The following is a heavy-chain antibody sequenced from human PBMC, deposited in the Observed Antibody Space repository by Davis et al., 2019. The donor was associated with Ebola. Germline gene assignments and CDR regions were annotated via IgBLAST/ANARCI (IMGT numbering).Heavy chain of an antibody. V-gene: IGHV4-39*01. CDR2: IYYSGST. D-gene: IGHD3-22*01. Sequence: SETLSLTCTVSGGSISSSSYYWGWIRQPPGRGLEWIGSIYYSGSTYYNPSLKSRVTISVDTSKNQFSLKLSSVTAADTAVYYCARAHSSGYYPYYFDYWGQGTLVTVSS. CDR1: GGSISSSSYY. J-gene: IGHJ4*02. CDR3: ARAHSSGYYPYYFDY.